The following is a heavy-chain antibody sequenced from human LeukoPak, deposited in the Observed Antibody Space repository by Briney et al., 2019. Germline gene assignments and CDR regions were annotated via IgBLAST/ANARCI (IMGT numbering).Heavy chain of an antibody. CDR3: ARAGRDSPYYYYMDV. CDR1: GGTFSSYA. V-gene: IGHV1-69*05. Sequence: GASVKVSCKASGGTFSSYAISWVRQAPGQGLEWMGGIIPIFGTANYAQKFQGRVTITTDESTSTAYMELSSLRSEDTAMYYCARAGRDSPYYYYMDVWGKGTTVTVSS. D-gene: IGHD1-14*01. J-gene: IGHJ6*03. CDR2: IIPIFGTA.